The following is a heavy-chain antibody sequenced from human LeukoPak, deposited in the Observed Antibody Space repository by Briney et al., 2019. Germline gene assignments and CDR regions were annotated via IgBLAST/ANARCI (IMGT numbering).Heavy chain of an antibody. Sequence: PGGSLTLSCEASGFRFSSYATSWGRQASGKGLEGVAGISGSGGSTYYAGSVKGRFTISRDISQNTMYLQMNSLRAEDTAVYYCARDLYADFWSGSVFDYWGQGTLVTVSS. D-gene: IGHD3-3*01. J-gene: IGHJ4*02. CDR2: ISGSGGST. CDR3: ARDLYADFWSGSVFDY. CDR1: GFRFSSYA. V-gene: IGHV3-23*01.